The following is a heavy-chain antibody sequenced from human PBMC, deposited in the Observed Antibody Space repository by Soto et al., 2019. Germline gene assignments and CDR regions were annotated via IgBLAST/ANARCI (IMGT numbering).Heavy chain of an antibody. V-gene: IGHV3-53*02. J-gene: IGHJ4*02. CDR2: VDRGGAT. Sequence: EVQLVETGGGLIQPGGSLRLSCAASGFNVGSHYMNWVRQAPGKGLEWVSLVDRGGATYYAESVKGRFTISRDNSHSMVYPQMNSLRAEDTAVYYCARDSEGGSSWDYFDYWGQGTLVTVFS. D-gene: IGHD6-13*01. CDR1: GFNVGSHY. CDR3: ARDSEGGSSWDYFDY.